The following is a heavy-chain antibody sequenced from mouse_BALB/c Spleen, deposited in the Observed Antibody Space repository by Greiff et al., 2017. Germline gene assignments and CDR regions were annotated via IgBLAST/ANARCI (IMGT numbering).Heavy chain of an antibody. V-gene: IGHV5-12-2*01. Sequence: EVKLVESGGGLVQPGGSLKLSCAASGFTFSSYTMSWVRQTPEKRLEWVAYISNGGGSTYYPDTVKGRFTISRDNAKNTLYLQMSSLKSEDTAMYYCARQRGLRRYAMDYWGQGTSVTVSS. CDR2: ISNGGGST. J-gene: IGHJ4*01. D-gene: IGHD1-2*01. CDR3: ARQRGLRRYAMDY. CDR1: GFTFSSYT.